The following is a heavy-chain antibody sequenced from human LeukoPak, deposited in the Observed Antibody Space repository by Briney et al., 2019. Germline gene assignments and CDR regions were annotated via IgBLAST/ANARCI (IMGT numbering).Heavy chain of an antibody. J-gene: IGHJ3*02. Sequence: AETLTLTCAVYGGSFSGYYWSWLRQPPGKGLEWVSSISGSCSHIYYADSVKGRFTISRDNAKNSLYLQMNSLRAEDTAVYYCASEQLGHYAFEMWGQGTRVTVSS. CDR3: ASEQLGHYAFEM. D-gene: IGHD1-1*01. V-gene: IGHV3-21*06. CDR1: GGSFSGYY. CDR2: ISGSCSHI.